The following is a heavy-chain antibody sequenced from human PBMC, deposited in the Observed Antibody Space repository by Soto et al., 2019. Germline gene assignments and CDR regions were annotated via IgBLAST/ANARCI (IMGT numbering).Heavy chain of an antibody. Sequence: QVQLVQSGAEVKKPGASVKVSCKASGYTFTSYGISWVRQAPGQGLEWMGWISAYNGNTNYAQKLQGRVTMTTDTSRRTACMELRGLRSDATAVDYCVGDDTTLYSIPVYYYYYGMGVWGQGTTVTVSS. J-gene: IGHJ6*02. CDR3: VGDDTTLYSIPVYYYYYGMGV. CDR1: GYTFTSYG. CDR2: ISAYNGNT. D-gene: IGHD2-8*01. V-gene: IGHV1-18*01.